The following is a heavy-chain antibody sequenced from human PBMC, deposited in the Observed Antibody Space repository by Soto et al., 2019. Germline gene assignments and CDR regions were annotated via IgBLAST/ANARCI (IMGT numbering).Heavy chain of an antibody. CDR1: GYTFHRYY. CDR3: ARAGGNYDDSSGYYLNFDY. D-gene: IGHD3-22*01. J-gene: IGHJ4*02. Sequence: GASVKVSCRASGYTFHRYYMHWVRQAPGQGLEWMGWISAYNGNTNYAQKLQGRVTMTTDTSTSTAYMELRSLRSDDTAVYYCARAGGNYDDSSGYYLNFDYRGQGTLVTVSS. V-gene: IGHV1-18*04. CDR2: ISAYNGNT.